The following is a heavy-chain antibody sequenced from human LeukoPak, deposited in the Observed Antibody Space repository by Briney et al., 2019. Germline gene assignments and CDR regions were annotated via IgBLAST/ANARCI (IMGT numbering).Heavy chain of an antibody. D-gene: IGHD3-16*02. V-gene: IGHV4-34*01. J-gene: IGHJ4*02. CDR1: GGSFSGYH. CDR2: ITDRGDT. CDR3: ARQRRYTASSDVGDY. Sequence: PSETLSLTCAVYGGSFSGYHWSWIRQPPGKGLEWIGEITDRGDTNYTPSLKSRVTMSVDTSKNQFSLSLTSVTAADTAVYYCARQRRYTASSDVGDYWGQGTLVTVSS.